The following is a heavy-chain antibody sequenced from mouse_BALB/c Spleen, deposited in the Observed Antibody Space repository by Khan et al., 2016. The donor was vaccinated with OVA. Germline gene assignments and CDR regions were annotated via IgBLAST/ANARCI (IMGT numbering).Heavy chain of an antibody. CDR1: GYTFTSYW. J-gene: IGHJ3*01. Sequence: QVQLQQPGAELVRPGTSVKLSCKASGYTFTSYWMNWVKQRPGHGLTWIGKLNPSDSETHYNQMFKDKATLTVDKSSSTAYMQLSSLTSEDSAVYYCARREKYGYDPSWFAYWGQGTLVTVSA. V-gene: IGHV1-61*01. CDR3: ARREKYGYDPSWFAY. CDR2: LNPSDSET. D-gene: IGHD2-2*01.